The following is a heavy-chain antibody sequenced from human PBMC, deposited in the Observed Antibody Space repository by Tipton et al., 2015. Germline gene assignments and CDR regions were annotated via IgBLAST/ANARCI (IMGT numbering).Heavy chain of an antibody. CDR1: GFTLRRYA. V-gene: IGHV3-64*04. D-gene: IGHD6-19*01. CDR2: ISSNGYNT. Sequence: SLRLSCSAAGFTLRRYAMNWVRQAPGKGLEYVSAISSNGYNTYYADSVKGRFTISRDNSKNTVYLQMNSLRAEDTAVYYCAKTSTSDWASAKYGMDVWGQGTTVIVSS. CDR3: AKTSTSDWASAKYGMDV. J-gene: IGHJ6*02.